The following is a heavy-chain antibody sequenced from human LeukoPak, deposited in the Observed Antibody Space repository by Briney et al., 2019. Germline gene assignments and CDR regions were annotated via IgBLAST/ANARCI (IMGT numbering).Heavy chain of an antibody. CDR2: IKPDGTTK. D-gene: IGHD1-1*01. CDR1: GFPFSSYS. CDR3: AREDNWNGLDY. Sequence: PGGSLRLSCAASGFPFSSYSMTWVRQAPGKGLEWVANIKPDGTTKFYVDSVKGRFTISRDNALNSLYLQMNSLRAEDTAVYYCAREDNWNGLDYWGQGTLVTVSS. J-gene: IGHJ4*02. V-gene: IGHV3-7*03.